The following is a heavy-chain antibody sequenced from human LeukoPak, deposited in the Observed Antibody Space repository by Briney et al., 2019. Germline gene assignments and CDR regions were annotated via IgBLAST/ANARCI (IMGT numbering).Heavy chain of an antibody. CDR3: TKDVGVILFDY. V-gene: IGHV3-23*01. CDR2: ISRGGDGT. D-gene: IGHD3-16*01. J-gene: IGHJ4*02. CDR1: GFTFSNAW. Sequence: PGGSLRLSCAASGFTFSNAWMSWVRQAPGKGLEWVSTISRGGDGTHYADSVKGRFTISRDNSKSTLYLQMNSLRAEDTAIYYCTKDVGVILFDYWGQGTLVTVSS.